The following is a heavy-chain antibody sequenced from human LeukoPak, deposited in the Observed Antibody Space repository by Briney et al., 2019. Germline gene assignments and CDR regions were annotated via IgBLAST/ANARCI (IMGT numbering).Heavy chain of an antibody. CDR2: IYSCGST. CDR1: GFTVSSNY. D-gene: IGHD1-26*01. V-gene: IGHV3-66*03. J-gene: IGHJ4*02. CDR3: AKDGGSYFGTFDY. Sequence: GGSLRLSCAASGFTVSSNYMTWVRQAPGKGLEWVSVIYSCGSTYYADSVKGRFTISRDNSKNTLYLQMNSLRAEDTAVYYCAKDGGSYFGTFDYWGQGTLVTVSS.